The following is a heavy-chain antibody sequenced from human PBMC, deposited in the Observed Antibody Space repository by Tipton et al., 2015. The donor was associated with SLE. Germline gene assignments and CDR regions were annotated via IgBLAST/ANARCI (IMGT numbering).Heavy chain of an antibody. V-gene: IGHV4-4*09. J-gene: IGHJ6*02. D-gene: IGHD5-24*01. Sequence: TLSLTCTVSGGSISSYYWSWIRQPPGKGLEWIGYIYTSGSTNYNPSLKSRVTISVDTSKNQFSLKLSSVTAADTAVYYCAKAMATPTGYYYYGMDVWGQGTTVTVSS. CDR2: IYTSGST. CDR3: AKAMATPTGYYYYGMDV. CDR1: GGSISSYY.